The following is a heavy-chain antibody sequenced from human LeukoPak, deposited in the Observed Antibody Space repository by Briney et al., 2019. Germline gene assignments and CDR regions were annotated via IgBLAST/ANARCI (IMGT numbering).Heavy chain of an antibody. V-gene: IGHV3-23*01. CDR3: AKDIGCSSRGHDAFDI. CDR2: ISGSGGST. Sequence: GGSLRLSCAASGFTFSSYAMSWVRQAPGKGLEWVSAISGSGGSTYYADSVKGRFTISRDNSKNTLYLQMNSLRAEDTAVYYCAKDIGCSSRGHDAFDIWGQGTMVTVSS. D-gene: IGHD6-13*01. J-gene: IGHJ3*02. CDR1: GFTFSSYA.